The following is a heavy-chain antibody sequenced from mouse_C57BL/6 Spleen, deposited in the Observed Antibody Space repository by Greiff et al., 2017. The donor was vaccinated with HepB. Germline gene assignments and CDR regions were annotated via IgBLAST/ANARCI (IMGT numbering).Heavy chain of an antibody. V-gene: IGHV1-69*01. CDR1: GYTFTSYW. CDR3: ARRDYYGSSYKAMDY. Sequence: QVQLKQPGAELVMPGASVKLSCKASGYTFTSYWMHWVKQRPGQGLEWIGEIDPSDSYTNYNQKFKGKSTLTVDKSSSTAYMQLSSLTSEDSAVYDCARRDYYGSSYKAMDYWGQGTSVTVSS. D-gene: IGHD1-1*01. J-gene: IGHJ4*01. CDR2: IDPSDSYT.